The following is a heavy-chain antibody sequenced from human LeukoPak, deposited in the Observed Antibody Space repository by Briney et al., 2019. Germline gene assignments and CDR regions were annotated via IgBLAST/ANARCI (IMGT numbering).Heavy chain of an antibody. CDR2: ISERGRTI. J-gene: IGHJ5*02. V-gene: IGHV3-48*03. D-gene: IGHD6-19*01. CDR1: GFTFRSYE. Sequence: GGSLRLSCAASGFTFRSYEMNWVRQAPGKGLEWVSYISERGRTIKYVDSVKGRFTISRDNAKNSLYLQMNSLRAEDTAVYCCVRDHSGWSLDPWGQGTLVTVSS. CDR3: VRDHSGWSLDP.